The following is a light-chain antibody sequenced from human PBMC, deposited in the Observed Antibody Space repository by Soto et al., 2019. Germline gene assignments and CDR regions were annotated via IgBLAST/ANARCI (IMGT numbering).Light chain of an antibody. CDR2: EVN. J-gene: IGLJ1*01. CDR1: SSDVGGYNY. V-gene: IGLV2-8*01. CDR3: SSYAGSSNV. Sequence: ALTRPPSASGSPGQSVAISCTGTSSDVGGYNYVSWYQQHPGKAPKLMIYEVNKRPSGVPDRFSGSKSGNTASLTVSGLQAEDEADYYCSSYAGSSNVFGTGTKVTVL.